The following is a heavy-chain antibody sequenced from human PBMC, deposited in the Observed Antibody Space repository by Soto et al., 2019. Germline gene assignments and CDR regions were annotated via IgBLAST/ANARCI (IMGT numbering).Heavy chain of an antibody. Sequence: PGESLKISCKGSGYSFTSYWISWVRQMPGKGLEWMGRIDPSDSYTNYSPSFQGHVTISADKSISTAYLQWSSLKASDTAMYYCARHRLVVPAARYWYFDLWGRGTLVTVSS. D-gene: IGHD2-2*01. J-gene: IGHJ2*01. CDR1: GYSFTSYW. CDR3: ARHRLVVPAARYWYFDL. CDR2: IDPSDSYT. V-gene: IGHV5-10-1*01.